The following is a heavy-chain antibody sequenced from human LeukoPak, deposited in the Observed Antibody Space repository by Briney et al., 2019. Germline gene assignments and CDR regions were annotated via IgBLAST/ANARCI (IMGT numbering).Heavy chain of an antibody. V-gene: IGHV4-30-4*01. D-gene: IGHD3-22*01. Sequence: SQTLSLTCAVSGGSISSGGYYWSWIRQPPGKGLEWIGYMFHSGSTHYNPSLKSRVTISIDTSKNQLSLKLSSVTAADTAVYYCARDYYDSSGSNLNWFDPWGQGTLVTVSS. J-gene: IGHJ5*02. CDR2: MFHSGST. CDR3: ARDYYDSSGSNLNWFDP. CDR1: GGSISSGGYY.